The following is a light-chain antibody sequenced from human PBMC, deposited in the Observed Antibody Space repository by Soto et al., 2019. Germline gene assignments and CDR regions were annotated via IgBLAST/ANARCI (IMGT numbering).Light chain of an antibody. CDR2: GAS. V-gene: IGKV3-20*01. Sequence: EVVLTQSPGTLSLSPGERATLSCRASQSVSSTYLAWYQQKPGQAPRLLISGASSGATGIPDRFSGSGSGTDFTLTISRLEPEDFAVYYCQQYGSSPLTFGGGTKVEIK. CDR1: QSVSSTY. J-gene: IGKJ4*01. CDR3: QQYGSSPLT.